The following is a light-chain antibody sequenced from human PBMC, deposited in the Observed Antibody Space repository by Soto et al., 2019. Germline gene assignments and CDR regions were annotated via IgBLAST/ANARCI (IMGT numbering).Light chain of an antibody. CDR2: DAS. CDR1: QSISSW. CDR3: QQYNSYSG. V-gene: IGKV1-5*01. J-gene: IGKJ1*01. Sequence: DLPMTQSPSTLSASVGDRVTITCRASQSISSWLAWYQQTPGKAPKLLIYDASSLESGVPSRFSGSGSGTEFTLTISSLQPDDFATYYCQQYNSYSGFGQGTKVEIK.